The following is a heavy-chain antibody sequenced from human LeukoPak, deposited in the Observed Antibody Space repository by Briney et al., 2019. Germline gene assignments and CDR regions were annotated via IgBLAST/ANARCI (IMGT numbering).Heavy chain of an antibody. Sequence: GGSLRLSCAASGFTFSSYWMSWVRQAPGKGLEWVANIKQDGSEKYYVDSVKGRFTISRDNAKNSLYLQMNSLRAEDTAVYYCARVRVCTNGVCHKSQALFDIWGQGTMVTVSS. J-gene: IGHJ3*02. CDR1: GFTFSSYW. V-gene: IGHV3-7*01. CDR3: ARVRVCTNGVCHKSQALFDI. D-gene: IGHD2-8*01. CDR2: IKQDGSEK.